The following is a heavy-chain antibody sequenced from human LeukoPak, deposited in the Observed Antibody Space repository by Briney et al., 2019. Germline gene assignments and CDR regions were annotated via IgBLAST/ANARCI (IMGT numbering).Heavy chain of an antibody. J-gene: IGHJ6*03. Sequence: TSETLSLTCTVSGGSISSYYWSWIRQPPGKGQEWIGYIYTSGSTNYNPSLKSRVTISVDTSKNQFSLKLSSVTAADTAVYYCARHAVAGWAYYYYMDVWGKGTTVTVSS. CDR3: ARHAVAGWAYYYYMDV. D-gene: IGHD1-26*01. CDR2: IYTSGST. V-gene: IGHV4-4*09. CDR1: GGSISSYY.